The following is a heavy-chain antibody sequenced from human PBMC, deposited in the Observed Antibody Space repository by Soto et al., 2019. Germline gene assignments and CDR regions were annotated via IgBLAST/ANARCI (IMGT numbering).Heavy chain of an antibody. D-gene: IGHD5-12*01. V-gene: IGHV1-46*01. CDR1: GYTFTSYY. CDR3: ARDNRSRANYYYGMDV. J-gene: IGHJ6*04. CDR2: INPSGGST. Sequence: ASVKVSCKASGYTFTSYYMHWVRQAPGQGLEWMGIINPSGGSTSYAQKFQGRVTMTRDTSTSTVYMELSSLRSEDTAVYYCARDNRSRANYYYGMDVGGKGPRVTVSS.